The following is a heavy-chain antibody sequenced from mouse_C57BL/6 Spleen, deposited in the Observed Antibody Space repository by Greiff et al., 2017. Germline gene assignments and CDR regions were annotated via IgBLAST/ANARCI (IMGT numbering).Heavy chain of an antibody. J-gene: IGHJ4*01. CDR2: INPSTGGT. Sequence: VQLQQSGPALVKPGASVKISCKASGYSFTGYYMHWVKHSSDKSLEWIGEINPSTGGTSYNQQFKGKATLTVDKSSSTAYMPLTSLTSEDSAVXYCARGDYYGSSLTYYAMDYWGQGTSVTVSS. CDR1: GYSFTGYY. V-gene: IGHV1-43*01. D-gene: IGHD1-1*01. CDR3: ARGDYYGSSLTYYAMDY.